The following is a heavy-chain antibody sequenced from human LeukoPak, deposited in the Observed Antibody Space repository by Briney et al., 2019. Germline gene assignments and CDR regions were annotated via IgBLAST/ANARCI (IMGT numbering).Heavy chain of an antibody. J-gene: IGHJ4*02. CDR2: IYYSGST. Sequence: PSETLSLTCTVSGGSISSGGYYWSWIRQHPGKGLEWIGYIYYSGSTYYNPSLKSRVTISVDTSKNQFSLKLSSVTAADTAVYYCARVHSGSYSVVYYFDYWGQGTLVTVSS. CDR1: GGSISSGGYY. V-gene: IGHV4-31*03. CDR3: ARVHSGSYSVVYYFDY. D-gene: IGHD1-26*01.